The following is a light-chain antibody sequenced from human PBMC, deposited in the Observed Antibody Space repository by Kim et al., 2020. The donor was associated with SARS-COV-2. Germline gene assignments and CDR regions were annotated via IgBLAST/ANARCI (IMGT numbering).Light chain of an antibody. CDR3: NCRDSSGNHLV. V-gene: IGLV3-19*01. CDR2: GEN. Sequence: SSELTQDPAVSVALGQTVRITCQGDSLRNYYASWYQQKPGQAPVFVIYGENNRPSGIPDRFSGSFSGNTASLTITGAQAEDEADYYCNCRDSSGNHLVFGGGIQLTVL. CDR1: SLRNYY. J-gene: IGLJ2*01.